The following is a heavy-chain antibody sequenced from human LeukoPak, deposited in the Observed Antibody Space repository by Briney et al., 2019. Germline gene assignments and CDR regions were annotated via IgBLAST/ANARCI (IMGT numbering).Heavy chain of an antibody. J-gene: IGHJ4*02. D-gene: IGHD1-14*01. Sequence: SQPLSLTCTVSGGSISSGSYYWSWIRQPAGKGLGRIGRSYISGSTDYNPSLKSRVTISLDTYKNQFSLKLISVTAADTAVYFCSRSGKGDFDYWGQGTLVTVSS. CDR1: GGSISSGSYY. V-gene: IGHV4-61*02. CDR3: SRSGKGDFDY. CDR2: SYISGST.